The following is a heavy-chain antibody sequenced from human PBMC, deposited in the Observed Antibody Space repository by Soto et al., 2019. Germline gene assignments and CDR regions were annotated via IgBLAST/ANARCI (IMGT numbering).Heavy chain of an antibody. CDR1: GFTFSSYG. J-gene: IGHJ4*02. D-gene: IGHD1-26*01. V-gene: IGHV3-23*01. Sequence: SLRLSCAASGFTFSSYGMSWVRQAPGKGLEWVSGISGSGTTTYYADSVKGHFTISRDNSKNTLYLQMNSLRAEDTAVYYCAKDLAGATRGRFDYWGQGTLVTVSS. CDR3: AKDLAGATRGRFDY. CDR2: ISGSGTTT.